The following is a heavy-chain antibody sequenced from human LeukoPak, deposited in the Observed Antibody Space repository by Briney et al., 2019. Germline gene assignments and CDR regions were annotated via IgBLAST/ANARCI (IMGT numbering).Heavy chain of an antibody. CDR2: MNPNSGNT. CDR1: GYTFTSYD. J-gene: IGHJ4*02. D-gene: IGHD6-6*01. V-gene: IGHV1-8*01. CDR3: ARLSSSSASYFDY. Sequence: GASVKVSCKASGYTFTSYDINWVRQATGQGLEWMGWMNPNSGNTGYAQKFQGRVTMTRNTSISTAYMELSSLRSEDTAVYYCARLSSSSASYFDYWAQGTLVTVSS.